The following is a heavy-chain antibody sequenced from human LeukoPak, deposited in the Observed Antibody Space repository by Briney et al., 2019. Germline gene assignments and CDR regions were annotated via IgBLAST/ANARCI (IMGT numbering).Heavy chain of an antibody. V-gene: IGHV3-23*01. CDR2: ITSGGGST. CDR1: GLTFSKYA. Sequence: SGGSLRLSCVASGLTFSKYAMTWVRQAPGKGLEWVSAITSGGGSTFYADSVKGRFTISRDNSKNTLYLQMNSLRAEDTAVYYCAKDSGGSYLNYYFDYWGQGTLVTVSS. CDR3: AKDSGGSYLNYYFDY. D-gene: IGHD1-26*01. J-gene: IGHJ4*02.